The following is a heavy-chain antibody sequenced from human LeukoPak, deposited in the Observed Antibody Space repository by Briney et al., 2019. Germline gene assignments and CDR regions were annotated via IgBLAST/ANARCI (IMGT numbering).Heavy chain of an antibody. CDR3: ARTNTIFGVGDAFDI. V-gene: IGHV1-8*03. CDR2: MNPNTGNT. Sequence: ASVKVSCKASGYTFTIYDINWVRQATGQGLEWVGWMNPNTGNTGYAQKCQGRVTITGNTSISTAYLELSSLRSEDTAVYYCARTNTIFGVGDAFDIWAQGTMVSVSS. J-gene: IGHJ3*02. CDR1: GYTFTIYD. D-gene: IGHD3-3*01.